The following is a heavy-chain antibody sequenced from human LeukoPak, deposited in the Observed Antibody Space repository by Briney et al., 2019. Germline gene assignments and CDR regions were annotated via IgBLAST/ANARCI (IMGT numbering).Heavy chain of an antibody. CDR1: GDSISSSRYY. J-gene: IGHJ4*02. Sequence: PSETLSLTCTVSGDSISSSRYYWGWIRQPPGKGLEWIGSVYYSGSPYYNPSLKGQVTISVDTSKNKFALKLSSVTAADTAVYYCARHLESGTYYAPFDYWGQGTLLTVSS. CDR3: ARHLESGTYYAPFDY. D-gene: IGHD3-10*01. CDR2: VYYSGSP. V-gene: IGHV4-39*01.